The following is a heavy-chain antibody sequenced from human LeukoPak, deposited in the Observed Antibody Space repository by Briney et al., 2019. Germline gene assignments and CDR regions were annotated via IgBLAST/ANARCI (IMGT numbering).Heavy chain of an antibody. J-gene: IGHJ5*02. D-gene: IGHD2-15*01. Sequence: PSETLSLTCTVSGGSISSYYWSWIRQPPGKGLEWIGYIYYSGSTNYNPSLKSRVTISVDTSKNQFSLKLSSVTAADTAVYYCAKCSGGNCYHSDDHWGQGTLVTVSP. CDR2: IYYSGST. V-gene: IGHV4-59*08. CDR3: AKCSGGNCYHSDDH. CDR1: GGSISSYY.